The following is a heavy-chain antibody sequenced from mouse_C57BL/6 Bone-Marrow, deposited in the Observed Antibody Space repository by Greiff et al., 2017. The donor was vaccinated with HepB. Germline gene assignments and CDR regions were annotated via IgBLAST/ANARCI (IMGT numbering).Heavy chain of an antibody. CDR2: INPYNGGT. CDR3: AAANLPRSSMDY. J-gene: IGHJ4*01. Sequence: VQLQQSGPVLVKPGASVKMSCKASGYTFTNYYMNWVKQSHGKSLEWIGVINPYNGGTSYKQKFKGKATLTVDKSSRTAYMELNSLTSEDSAVYYWAAANLPRSSMDYWGQGTSVTVSS. V-gene: IGHV1-19*01. D-gene: IGHD1-1*01. CDR1: GYTFTNYY.